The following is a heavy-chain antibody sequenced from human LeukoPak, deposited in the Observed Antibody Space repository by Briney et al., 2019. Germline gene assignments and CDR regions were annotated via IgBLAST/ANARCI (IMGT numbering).Heavy chain of an antibody. Sequence: GGSLRLSCAASGLTVTDYYMHWIRQAPGKGLEWVSFIGGSASNIYYADSVKGRFTFSRDNAKNSLYLQMNSLRAEDTAVYYCAKEWSAFDIWGQGTMVTVSS. V-gene: IGHV3-11*04. J-gene: IGHJ3*02. CDR3: AKEWSAFDI. CDR2: IGGSASNI. D-gene: IGHD2-15*01. CDR1: GLTVTDYY.